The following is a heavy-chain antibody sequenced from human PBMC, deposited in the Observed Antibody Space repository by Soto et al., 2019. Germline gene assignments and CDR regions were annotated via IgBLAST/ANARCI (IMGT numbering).Heavy chain of an antibody. V-gene: IGHV1-69*01. D-gene: IGHD2-2*01. CDR3: AGAGRASADSWFDS. Sequence: QVQLVQSGAEVKRPGSSVRVSCKAYGSPLSSYSISWVRQAPGQGLEWMGGIIPIYGSPNYAKNFQGRVTISADEYTTTAYMEVGSLGFDDTAVFYCAGAGRASADSWFDSWGQGTLVTVSS. J-gene: IGHJ5*01. CDR1: GSPLSSYS. CDR2: IIPIYGSP.